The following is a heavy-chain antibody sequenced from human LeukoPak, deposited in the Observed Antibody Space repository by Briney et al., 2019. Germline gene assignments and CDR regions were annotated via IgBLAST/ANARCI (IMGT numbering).Heavy chain of an antibody. Sequence: GGSLRLSCAASGFTFSPYGVHWVRQAPGKGLEWVSVISYDGSYEYLADSVRGRFTISRDHSKNTLYLQMNSLRAEDTAVYYCARDPGDVAAAHDAFDIWGQGTMVTVSS. CDR2: ISYDGSYE. D-gene: IGHD2-15*01. V-gene: IGHV3-30*03. CDR3: ARDPGDVAAAHDAFDI. J-gene: IGHJ3*02. CDR1: GFTFSPYG.